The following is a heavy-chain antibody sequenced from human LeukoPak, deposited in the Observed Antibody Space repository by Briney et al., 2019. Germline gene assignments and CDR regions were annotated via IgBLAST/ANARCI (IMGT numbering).Heavy chain of an antibody. V-gene: IGHV4-61*01. CDR3: ARFPPGIAVAGDNDY. Sequence: SSETLSLTCTVSGASVSSGSYSWSWIRPPPGRGLEWIWYMYYSGSTNYNPSLKSRVTISVDTSKNQFSLKLSSVTAADTAVYYCARFPPGIAVAGDNDYWGQGTLVIVSS. CDR2: MYYSGST. J-gene: IGHJ4*02. CDR1: GASVSSGSYS. D-gene: IGHD6-19*01.